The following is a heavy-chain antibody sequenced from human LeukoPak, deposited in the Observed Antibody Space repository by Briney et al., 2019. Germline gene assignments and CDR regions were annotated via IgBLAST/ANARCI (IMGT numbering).Heavy chain of an antibody. V-gene: IGHV3-33*01. CDR3: VRPLEHIDAFDI. J-gene: IGHJ3*02. CDR2: ILSDGSKE. CDR1: GFTFSSYG. Sequence: GGSLRLSCAASGFTFSSYGMHWVRQAPGKGLEWVAVILSDGSKEFYTDSVKGRFTISRDNSKNTLYLQMNSLRAEDTAVYYCVRPLEHIDAFDIWGQGTMVTVSS.